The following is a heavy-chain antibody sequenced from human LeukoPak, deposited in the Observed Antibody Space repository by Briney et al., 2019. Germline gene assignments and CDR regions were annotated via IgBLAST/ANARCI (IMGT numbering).Heavy chain of an antibody. J-gene: IGHJ4*02. V-gene: IGHV3-23*01. CDR3: AKGSTYHTCPFDY. CDR2: ISDSGGTT. D-gene: IGHD2-2*01. CDR1: GFTFSSYA. Sequence: PGGSLRLSCAASGFTFSSYAMSWVRQAPGKGLEWVSAISDSGGTTYYADSVKGRFTISRDNSKNTLYLQVNSLRAEDTAVYYCAKGSTYHTCPFDYWGQGTLVAVSS.